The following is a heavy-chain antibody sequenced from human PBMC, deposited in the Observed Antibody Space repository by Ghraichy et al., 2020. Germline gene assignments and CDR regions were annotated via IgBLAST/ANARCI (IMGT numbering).Heavy chain of an antibody. CDR3: TTDSGHFWSGYYSY. J-gene: IGHJ4*02. D-gene: IGHD3-3*02. CDR2: IKSKTDGGTT. CDR1: GFTFSNAW. Sequence: GGSLRLSCAASGFTFSNAWMSWVRQAPGKGLEWVGRIKSKTDGGTTDYAAPVKGRFTISRDDSKNTLYLQMNSLKTEDTAVYYCTTDSGHFWSGYYSYWGQGTLVTVSS. V-gene: IGHV3-15*01.